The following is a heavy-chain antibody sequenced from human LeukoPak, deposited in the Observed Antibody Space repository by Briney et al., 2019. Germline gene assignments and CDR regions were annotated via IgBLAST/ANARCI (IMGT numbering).Heavy chain of an antibody. J-gene: IGHJ4*02. Sequence: GGSLRLSCAASGFTFSSYWMHWVRQAPGKGLVWVSRINSDGSSTSYADSVKGRLTISRDNAKNTLYLQMNSLRAEDTAVYYCARAGVGDYFDYWGQGTLVTVSS. CDR1: GFTFSSYW. D-gene: IGHD3-10*01. CDR3: ARAGVGDYFDY. CDR2: INSDGSST. V-gene: IGHV3-74*01.